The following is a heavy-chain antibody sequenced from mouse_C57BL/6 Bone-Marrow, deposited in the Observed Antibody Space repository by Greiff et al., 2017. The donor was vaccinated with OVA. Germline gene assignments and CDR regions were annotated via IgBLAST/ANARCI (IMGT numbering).Heavy chain of an antibody. V-gene: IGHV1-72*01. D-gene: IGHD1-1*01. CDR3: ASRSITTVVAEYFDV. Sequence: QVQLQQPGAELVKPGASVKLSCKASGYTFTSYWMHWVKQRPGRGLEWIGRIDPNSGGTKYNEKFKSKATLTVDKPSSTAYMQLSSLTSEDSAVYYCASRSITTVVAEYFDVWGTGTTVTVAS. J-gene: IGHJ1*03. CDR1: GYTFTSYW. CDR2: IDPNSGGT.